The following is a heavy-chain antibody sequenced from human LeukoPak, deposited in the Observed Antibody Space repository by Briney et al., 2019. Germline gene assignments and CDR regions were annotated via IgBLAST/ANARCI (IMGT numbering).Heavy chain of an antibody. CDR1: GGPISSSSYY. D-gene: IGHD1-14*01. Sequence: SETLSLTCTVSGGPISSSSYYWGWIRQPPGKGLEWIGSIYYSGSTYYNPSLKSRVTISVDTSKNQFSLKLSSVTAADTAVYYCARHGSRTKYYFDYWGQGTLVTVSS. V-gene: IGHV4-39*01. J-gene: IGHJ4*02. CDR3: ARHGSRTKYYFDY. CDR2: IYYSGST.